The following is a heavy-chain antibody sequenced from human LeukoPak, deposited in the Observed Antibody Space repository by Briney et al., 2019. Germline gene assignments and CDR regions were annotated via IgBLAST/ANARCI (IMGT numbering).Heavy chain of an antibody. CDR2: INSDGSST. CDR1: GFTFSSYW. J-gene: IGHJ6*02. Sequence: PGGSLRLSCAASGFTFSSYWMHWVRQAPGKGLVWVSRINSDGSSTSYAGSVKGRFTISRDNAKNTLYLQMNSLRAEDTAVYYCARDSGHYYGMDAWGQGTTVTVSS. V-gene: IGHV3-74*01. CDR3: ARDSGHYYGMDA.